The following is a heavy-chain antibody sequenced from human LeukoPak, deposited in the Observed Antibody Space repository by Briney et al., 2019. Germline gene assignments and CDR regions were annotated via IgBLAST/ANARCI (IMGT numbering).Heavy chain of an antibody. CDR1: GGSFSGYY. V-gene: IGHV4-34*01. J-gene: IGHJ3*02. D-gene: IGHD1-1*01. CDR3: ASGRRYDAFDI. CDR2: INHSGST. Sequence: SETLSLTCAVYGGSFSGYYWSWIRQPPGKGLEWIGEINHSGSTNYNPSLKSRVTISVDTSKNQFSLKLSSVTAADTAVYYCASGRRYDAFDIWGQGTMVTVSS.